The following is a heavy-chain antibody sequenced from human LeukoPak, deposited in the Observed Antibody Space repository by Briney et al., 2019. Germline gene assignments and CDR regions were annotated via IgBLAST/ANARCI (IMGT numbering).Heavy chain of an antibody. J-gene: IGHJ3*02. D-gene: IGHD2-15*01. CDR3: AKLGLLHDAFDI. CDR1: GFTFSSYG. CDR2: IRYDGSNK. V-gene: IGHV3-30*02. Sequence: GGSLRLSCAASGFTFSSYGMHWVRQAPGKGLEWVAFIRYDGSNKYYADSVKGRFTISRDNSKNTLYLQMNSLRAEDTAVYYCAKLGLLHDAFDIWGQGTMVTVSS.